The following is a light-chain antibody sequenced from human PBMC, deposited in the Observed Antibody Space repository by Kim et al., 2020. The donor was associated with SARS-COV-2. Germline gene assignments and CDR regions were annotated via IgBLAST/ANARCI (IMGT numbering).Light chain of an antibody. CDR1: QSVSSY. CDR3: QQRSNWPLT. CDR2: DAS. Sequence: SLSPGERATLSCRASQSVSSYLAWYQHKPGQPPRLLIYDASNRATGIPARFSGSGSGTDFTLTIISLEPEDCAVYYCQQRSNWPLTFGGGTKLEIK. V-gene: IGKV3-11*01. J-gene: IGKJ4*01.